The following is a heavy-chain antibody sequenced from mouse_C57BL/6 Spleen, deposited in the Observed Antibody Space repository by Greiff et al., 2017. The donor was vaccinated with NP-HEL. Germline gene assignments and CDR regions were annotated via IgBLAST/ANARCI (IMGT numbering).Heavy chain of an antibody. CDR2: IDPEDGDT. Sequence: VQLQQSGAELVRPGASVKLSCTASGFNIKDYYMHWVKQRPEQGLEWIGRIDPEDGDTEYAPKFQGKATMTADTASNTAYLQLSSLTSEDTAVYYCTTNYYGSSHGAYWGQGTLVTVSA. CDR1: GFNIKDYY. CDR3: TTNYYGSSHGAY. J-gene: IGHJ3*01. V-gene: IGHV14-1*01. D-gene: IGHD1-1*01.